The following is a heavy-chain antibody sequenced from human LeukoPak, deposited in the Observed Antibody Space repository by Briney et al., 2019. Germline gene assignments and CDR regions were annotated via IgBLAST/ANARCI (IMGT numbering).Heavy chain of an antibody. CDR2: INSDGSST. J-gene: IGHJ4*02. Sequence: GGSLRLSCAASGFTFSSYWVHWVRQAPGKGLVWVSRINSDGSSTSYADSVKGRFTISRDNAKNTLYLQMNSLRAEDTAVYYCARDLSAVAGLEGLDYWGQGTLVTVSS. CDR1: GFTFSSYW. CDR3: ARDLSAVAGLEGLDY. V-gene: IGHV3-74*01. D-gene: IGHD6-19*01.